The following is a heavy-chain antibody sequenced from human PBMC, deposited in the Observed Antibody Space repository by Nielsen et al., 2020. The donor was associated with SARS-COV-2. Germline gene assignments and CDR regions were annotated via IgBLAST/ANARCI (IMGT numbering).Heavy chain of an antibody. J-gene: IGHJ6*02. V-gene: IGHV4-59*12. CDR1: GGSISSYY. Sequence: SETLSLTCTVSGGSISSYYWSWIRQPPGKGLEWIGYIYYSGSTNYNPSLKGRVTISVDTSKNQFSLKLSSVTAADTAVYYCARGRGTTGTTDFYYYGMDVWGQGTTVTVSS. CDR2: IYYSGST. D-gene: IGHD1-1*01. CDR3: ARGRGTTGTTDFYYYGMDV.